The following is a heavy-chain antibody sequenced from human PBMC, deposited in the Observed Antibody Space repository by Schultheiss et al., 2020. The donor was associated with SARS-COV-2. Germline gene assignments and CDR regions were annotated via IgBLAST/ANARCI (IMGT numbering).Heavy chain of an antibody. CDR1: GGSIRNANYY. CDR2: INHSGST. J-gene: IGHJ4*02. Sequence: SETLSLTCAVSGGSIRNANYYWSWIRQPPGKGLEWIGEINHSGSTNYNPSLKSRVTISVDTSKNQFSLKLSSVTAEDTAVYYCARAAWDFWSGYLSYFDYWGQGTLVTVS. CDR3: ARAAWDFWSGYLSYFDY. V-gene: IGHV4-39*07. D-gene: IGHD3-3*01.